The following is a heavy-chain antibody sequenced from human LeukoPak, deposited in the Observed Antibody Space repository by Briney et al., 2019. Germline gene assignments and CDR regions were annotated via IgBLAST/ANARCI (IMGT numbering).Heavy chain of an antibody. CDR1: GGTFSSYT. V-gene: IGHV7-4-1*02. CDR2: INTNTGNP. Sequence: ASVKVSCKASGGTFSSYTISWVRQAPGQGLEWMGWINTNTGNPTYAQGFTGRFVFSLDTSVSTAYLQISSLKAEDTAVYYCARGGELTELPYWGQGTLVTVSS. J-gene: IGHJ4*02. CDR3: ARGGELTELPY. D-gene: IGHD3-10*01.